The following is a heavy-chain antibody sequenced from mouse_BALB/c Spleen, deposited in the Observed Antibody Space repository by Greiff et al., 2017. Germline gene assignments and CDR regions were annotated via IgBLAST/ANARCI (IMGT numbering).Heavy chain of an antibody. D-gene: IGHD2-1*01. CDR3: ARRDGNYFDD. V-gene: IGHV1S137*01. J-gene: IGHJ2*01. CDR1: GYTFTDYA. CDR2: ISTYYGDA. Sequence: QVQLQQSGAELVRPGVSVKISCKGSGYTFTDYAMHWVKQSHAKSLEWIGVISTYYGDASYNQKFKGKATMTVDKSSSTAYMELARLTSEDSAIYYCARRDGNYFDDWGQGTTLTVSS.